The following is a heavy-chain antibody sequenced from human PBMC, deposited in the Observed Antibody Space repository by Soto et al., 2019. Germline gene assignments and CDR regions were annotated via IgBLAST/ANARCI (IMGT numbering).Heavy chain of an antibody. D-gene: IGHD5-12*01. CDR2: INAGNGNT. CDR3: AREGDSGYDYYFDY. Sequence: QVQLVQSGAEVKKLGASVKVSCKASGYTFTSYAMHWVRQAPGQRLEWMGWINAGNGNTKYSQKFQGRVTITRDTSASTAYMELSSLRSEDTAVYYCAREGDSGYDYYFDYWGQGTLVTVSS. V-gene: IGHV1-3*01. J-gene: IGHJ4*02. CDR1: GYTFTSYA.